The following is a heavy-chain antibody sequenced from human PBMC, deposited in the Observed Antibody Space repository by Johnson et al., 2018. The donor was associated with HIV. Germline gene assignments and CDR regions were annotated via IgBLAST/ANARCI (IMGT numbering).Heavy chain of an antibody. Sequence: VQLVESGGGLVQPGGSLRLSCAASGFTFSSFAMSWVCQAPGKGLEWVSPFSGSGDNTYYADSVRGRFAILRDNSKNTLYLQFSRLKAEDTAVYYCARLANEYSSGWYGLALDIGGQGTMVTVSS. CDR1: GFTFSSFA. D-gene: IGHD6-19*01. CDR2: FSGSGDNT. CDR3: ARLANEYSSGWYGLALDI. J-gene: IGHJ3*02. V-gene: IGHV3-23*04.